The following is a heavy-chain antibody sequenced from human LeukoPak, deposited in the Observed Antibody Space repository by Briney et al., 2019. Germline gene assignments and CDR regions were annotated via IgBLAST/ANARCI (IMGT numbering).Heavy chain of an antibody. J-gene: IGHJ4*02. V-gene: IGHV3-73*01. D-gene: IGHD6-19*01. CDR1: GFTFSDSD. CDR3: TTYRSGHY. Sequence: GGSLRLSCAAPGFTFSDSDIHWVRQASGKGLEWVGRITTKRSKYATAYTASVKGRFTISRHDSENTAYLQMNSLKTEDTALYYCTTYRSGHYWGQGTLVTVSS. CDR2: ITTKRSKYAT.